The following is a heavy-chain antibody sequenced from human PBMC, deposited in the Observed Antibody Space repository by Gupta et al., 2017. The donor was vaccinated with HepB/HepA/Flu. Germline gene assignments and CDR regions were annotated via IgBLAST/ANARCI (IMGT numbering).Heavy chain of an antibody. CDR3: VKRDPELAGMDV. V-gene: IGHV4-39*01. Sequence: ESLYLTRTVPCRSIRSRSYYWGWIRQPPGKGLEWIGSIYYSGRTDDNPALKSRVTISVDTSKNQFSLKLSSVTAADTAVYYFVKRDPELAGMDVGCQVTTVTVSS. J-gene: IGHJ6*02. D-gene: IGHD1-7*01. CDR2: IYYSGRT. CDR1: CRSIRSRSYY.